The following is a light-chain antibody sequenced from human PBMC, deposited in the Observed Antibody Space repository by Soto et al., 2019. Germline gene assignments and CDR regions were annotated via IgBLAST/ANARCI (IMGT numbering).Light chain of an antibody. CDR1: QSVSSY. V-gene: IGKV3D-15*01. J-gene: IGKJ4*01. CDR3: QKYDTGTPRLT. CDR2: GAS. Sequence: EIVLTQFPATLSVSPGETVTLSCRASQSVSSYLAWYQQKPGQAPRLLIYGASKKAGGVPDRFGGSGTGTEFTLTISSLQSEDSAVYSSQKYDTGTPRLTFGGGTKVEIK.